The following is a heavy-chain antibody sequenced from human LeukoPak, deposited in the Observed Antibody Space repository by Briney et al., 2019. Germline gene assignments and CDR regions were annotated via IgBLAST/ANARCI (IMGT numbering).Heavy chain of an antibody. V-gene: IGHV4-38-2*02. CDR1: GYSISSGYY. D-gene: IGHD1/OR15-1a*01. CDR2: IYHSGST. Sequence: PSETLSLTCTVSGYSISSGYYWGWIRQPPGKGLEWIGSIYHSGSTYYNPSLKSRVTISVDTSKNQFSLKPSSVTAADTAVYYCASLARTRDFDYWGQGTLVTVSS. CDR3: ASLARTRDFDY. J-gene: IGHJ4*02.